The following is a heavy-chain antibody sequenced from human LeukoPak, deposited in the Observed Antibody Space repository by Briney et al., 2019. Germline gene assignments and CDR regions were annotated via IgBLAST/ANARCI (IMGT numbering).Heavy chain of an antibody. CDR3: AKEGTPQVSTWYDL. J-gene: IGHJ5*02. D-gene: IGHD3-10*01. Sequence: GGSLRLSCAASGVTLSPYGTHWVRQAPGKGLEWVAVISYEGGTQHYADSVKGRFIISRDNPRNTLYLQMNILRTEDTAVYYCAKEGTPQVSTWYDLWGQGTQVIVSS. CDR1: GVTLSPYG. CDR2: ISYEGGTQ. V-gene: IGHV3-30*18.